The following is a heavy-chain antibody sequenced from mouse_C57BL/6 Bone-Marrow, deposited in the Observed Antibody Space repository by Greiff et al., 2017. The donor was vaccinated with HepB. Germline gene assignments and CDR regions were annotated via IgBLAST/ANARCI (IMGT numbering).Heavy chain of an antibody. CDR3: ARSGYDYDGRAMDY. V-gene: IGHV1-69*01. J-gene: IGHJ4*01. CDR1: GYTFTSYW. CDR2: IDPSDSYT. Sequence: VQLQQPGAELVMPGASVKLSCKASGYTFTSYWMHWVKQRPGQGLEWIGEIDPSDSYTNYNQKFKGKSTLTVDKSSSTAYMQLSSLTSEDSAVYYCARSGYDYDGRAMDYWGQGTSVTVSS. D-gene: IGHD2-4*01.